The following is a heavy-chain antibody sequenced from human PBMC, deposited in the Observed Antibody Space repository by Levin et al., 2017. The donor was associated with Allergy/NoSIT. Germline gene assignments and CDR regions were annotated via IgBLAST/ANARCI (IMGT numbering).Heavy chain of an antibody. V-gene: IGHV2-70*11. CDR1: GFSLSTSGMC. J-gene: IGHJ6*02. CDR2: IDWDDDK. D-gene: IGHD5-18*01. CDR3: GRIPNHGHSYGYYYGLDV. Sequence: SGPTLVKPTQTLTLTCTFSGFSLSTSGMCVSWIRQPPGKALEWLARIDWDDDKYYHTSLKTRLTISKDTSKNQVVLTMTNMDPVDTATYYSGRIPNHGHSYGYYYGLDVWGQGTTVTVSS.